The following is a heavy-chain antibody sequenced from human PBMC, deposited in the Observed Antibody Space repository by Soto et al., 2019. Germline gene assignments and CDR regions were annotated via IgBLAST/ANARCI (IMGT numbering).Heavy chain of an antibody. CDR2: INHSGST. CDR1: GGSFSGYY. V-gene: IGHV4-34*01. D-gene: IGHD6-13*01. Sequence: QVQLQQWGAGLLKPSETLSLTCAVYGGSFSGYYWSWIRQPPGKGLEWIGEINHSGSTNYNPSLKRRVTISVDTSKNQFSLKLSSVTAADTAVYYCARDIAAAGTGFDYWGQGTLVTVSS. CDR3: ARDIAAAGTGFDY. J-gene: IGHJ4*02.